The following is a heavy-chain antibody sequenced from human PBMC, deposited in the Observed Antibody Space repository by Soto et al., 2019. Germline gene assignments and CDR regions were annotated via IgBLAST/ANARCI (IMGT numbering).Heavy chain of an antibody. Sequence: EVQLVESGGALVQPGGSLRLSCAASGFTFSTYWMSWVRQAPGKGLEWVGNVNQDGSEKYYVDSVKGRFTISRDNAKNSLYLLMNSLRAEDTAVYYCARDRFSNPLFDSWGQGTLVTVSS. CDR1: GFTFSTYW. CDR2: VNQDGSEK. V-gene: IGHV3-7*01. CDR3: ARDRFSNPLFDS. J-gene: IGHJ4*02.